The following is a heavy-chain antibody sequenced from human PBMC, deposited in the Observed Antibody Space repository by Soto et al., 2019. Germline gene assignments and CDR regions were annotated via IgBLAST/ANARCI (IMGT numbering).Heavy chain of an antibody. CDR1: GGSISSGGYY. CDR2: IYYSGST. V-gene: IGHV4-31*03. CDR3: ARGAGLWFGELLGYYGMDV. Sequence: SETLSLTCTVSGGSISSGGYYWSWIRQHPGKGLEWIGYIYYSGSTYYNPSLKSRVTISVDTSKNQFSLKLSSVTAADTAVYYCARGAGLWFGELLGYYGMDVWGQGTTVTVSS. D-gene: IGHD3-10*01. J-gene: IGHJ6*02.